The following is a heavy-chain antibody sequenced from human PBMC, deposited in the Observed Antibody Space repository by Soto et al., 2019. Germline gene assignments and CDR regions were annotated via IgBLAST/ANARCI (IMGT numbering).Heavy chain of an antibody. D-gene: IGHD1-26*01. J-gene: IGHJ4*02. CDR1: GFTFSNYG. Sequence: GGSLRLSCAASGFTFSNYGMSWVRQAPGKGLEWVSALPEIGTNTYYADSVKGRFTISRDNSKNTLFLQINNLRAGDTAVYYCAKKSGVGATWYFDYWGQGTLVTLSS. CDR2: LPEIGTNT. V-gene: IGHV3-23*01. CDR3: AKKSGVGATWYFDY.